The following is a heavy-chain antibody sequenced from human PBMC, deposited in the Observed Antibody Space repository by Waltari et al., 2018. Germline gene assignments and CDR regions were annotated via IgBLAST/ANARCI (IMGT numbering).Heavy chain of an antibody. J-gene: IGHJ3*02. CDR3: ARDGYCGGDCSAGAFDI. D-gene: IGHD2-21*02. V-gene: IGHV4-59*01. Sequence: QVQLQESGPGLVKPSETLSLTCTVSGGSISSYYWSWIRQPPGEGLEWFGYIYYGGSTDHNPSLKGRVTISVDTSKNQFALKLSSVTAADTAVYYCARDGYCGGDCSAGAFDIWGQGTMVTVSS. CDR2: IYYGGST. CDR1: GGSISSYY.